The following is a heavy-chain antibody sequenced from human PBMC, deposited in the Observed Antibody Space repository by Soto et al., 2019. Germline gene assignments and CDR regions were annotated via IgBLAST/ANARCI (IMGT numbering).Heavy chain of an antibody. Sequence: AETLSLTCTVSGGSTNSRSDYWVWIRHPPGKGLEWIGSVYYSGSTHDNPSLQSRVTISVDTSRNQFPLNLISVTAADTAVYFCARQPRGPGYGERGLYFDHWGQGTLVTVSS. D-gene: IGHD3-16*01. CDR3: ARQPRGPGYGERGLYFDH. V-gene: IGHV4-39*01. J-gene: IGHJ4*02. CDR1: GGSTNSRSDY. CDR2: VYYSGST.